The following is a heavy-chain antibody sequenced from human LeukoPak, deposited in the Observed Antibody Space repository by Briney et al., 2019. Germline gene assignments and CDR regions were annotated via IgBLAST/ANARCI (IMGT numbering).Heavy chain of an antibody. CDR3: ATDLRDDSSGYYSPDFDY. J-gene: IGHJ4*02. V-gene: IGHV1-46*01. D-gene: IGHD3-22*01. CDR2: INPSGGST. CDR1: GYTFTSYY. Sequence: ASVKVSCKASGYTFTSYYMHWVRQAPGQGLEWMGIINPSGGSTSYAQKFQGRVTMTEDTSTDTAHMELSSLRSEDTAVYYCATDLRDDSSGYYSPDFDYWGQGTLVTVSS.